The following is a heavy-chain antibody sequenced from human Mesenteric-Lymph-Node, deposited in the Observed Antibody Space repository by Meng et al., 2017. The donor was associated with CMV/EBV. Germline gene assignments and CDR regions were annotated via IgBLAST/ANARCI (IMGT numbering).Heavy chain of an antibody. V-gene: IGHV4-4*02. D-gene: IGHD6-13*01. CDR3: ARGGVLAASGSHDY. J-gene: IGHJ4*02. CDR1: GGSISSSNW. CDR2: IYHSGST. Sequence: VSGGSISSSNWWSWVRQPPGKGLEWIGEIYHSGSTNYNPSLKSRVTISVDKSKNQFSLKLSSVTAADTAVYYCARGGVLAASGSHDYWGQGTLVTVSS.